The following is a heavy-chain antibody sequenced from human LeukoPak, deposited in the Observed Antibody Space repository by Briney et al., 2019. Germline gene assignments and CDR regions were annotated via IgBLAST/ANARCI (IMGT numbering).Heavy chain of an antibody. J-gene: IGHJ4*02. CDR3: AKTGTPWYYFDY. V-gene: IGHV3-11*01. CDR1: GFIISDYY. D-gene: IGHD1-1*01. CDR2: ISSTSESSI. Sequence: GGSLRLSCAASGFIISDYYMSWIRQAPGKGLEWISYISSTSESSIDYGDAVKGRFTISRDNAKNSLYLQMNSLRAEDTAVYYCAKTGTPWYYFDYWGQGTLVTVSS.